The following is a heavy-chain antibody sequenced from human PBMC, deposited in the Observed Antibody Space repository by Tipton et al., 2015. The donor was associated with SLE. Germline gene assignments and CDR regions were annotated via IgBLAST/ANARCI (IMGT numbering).Heavy chain of an antibody. CDR1: GGSISSYY. Sequence: TLSLTCTVSGGSISSYYWSWIRQPPGKGLEWIGYIYYSGSTYYNPSLKSRVTISVDTSKNQFSLKLSSVTAADTAVYYCAREKVGTGVFDPWGQGTLVTVSS. CDR3: AREKVGTGVFDP. V-gene: IGHV4-59*12. J-gene: IGHJ5*02. CDR2: IYYSGST. D-gene: IGHD2-21*02.